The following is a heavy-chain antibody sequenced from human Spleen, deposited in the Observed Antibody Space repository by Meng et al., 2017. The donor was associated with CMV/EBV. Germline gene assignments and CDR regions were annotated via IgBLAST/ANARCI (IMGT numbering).Heavy chain of an antibody. Sequence: GESLKISCAASGFIFSNFAMHWVRQAPGKGLEWVAVISYDGSRKLHTDSVKGRFTISKDNSKNTLYLQMNSLRAEDTAVYYCAKDGVSGDIVVVVAAPGDYWGQGTLVTVSS. D-gene: IGHD2-15*01. V-gene: IGHV3-30*04. CDR1: GFIFSNFA. CDR3: AKDGVSGDIVVVVAAPGDY. CDR2: ISYDGSRK. J-gene: IGHJ4*02.